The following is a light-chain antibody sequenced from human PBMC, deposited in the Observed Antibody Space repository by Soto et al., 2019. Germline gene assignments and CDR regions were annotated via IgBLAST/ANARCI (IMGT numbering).Light chain of an antibody. CDR3: QQYHIHRPS. V-gene: IGKV1-33*01. CDR1: QGVGKF. Sequence: DIQLTQSPLSLSASVGDRVNIPCQSSQGVGKFLNCFQQKSGEAPTLLIYDAAHLESGVPVRFSGSGSGAAFTVTIRSLQQADFGTCYCQQYHIHRPSFGGGTTV. CDR2: DAA. J-gene: IGKJ4*01.